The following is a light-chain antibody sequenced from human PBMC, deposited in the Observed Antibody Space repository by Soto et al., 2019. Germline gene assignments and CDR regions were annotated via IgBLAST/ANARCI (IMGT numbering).Light chain of an antibody. CDR3: QHYHNLPHA. J-gene: IGKJ4*01. Sequence: DIQMTQSPSSLCACVGDRVTITCRASQDISSYLNWYQQKPGKAPKLLIYDAFNLATGVPSRFSGSGSGTDFTFTISSLQPEDIATYYCQHYHNLPHAFGGGTKVDIK. CDR1: QDISSY. CDR2: DAF. V-gene: IGKV1-33*01.